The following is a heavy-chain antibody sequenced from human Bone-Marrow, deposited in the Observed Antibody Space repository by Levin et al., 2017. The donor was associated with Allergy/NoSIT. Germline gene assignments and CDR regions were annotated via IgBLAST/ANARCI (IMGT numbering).Heavy chain of an antibody. V-gene: IGHV3-23*01. J-gene: IGHJ4*02. CDR2: ISGSGSST. Sequence: ASVKVSCAASGFTFNSYALSWVLQAPGKGLEWVSAISGSGSSTYYADSVKGRFTISRDNSKTTLYLQMNSLRAEDTAVYYCAKGAGWVAGAVALIWGQGTLVTVSS. CDR1: GFTFNSYA. CDR3: AKGAGWVAGAVALI. D-gene: IGHD6-19*01.